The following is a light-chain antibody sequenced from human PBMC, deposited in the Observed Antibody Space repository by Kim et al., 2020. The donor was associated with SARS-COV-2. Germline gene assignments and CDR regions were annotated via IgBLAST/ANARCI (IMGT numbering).Light chain of an antibody. CDR2: SNS. V-gene: IGLV1-44*01. CDR1: NSNIGSNT. CDR3: AVWDDSLNGRM. Sequence: GQRVTISCSGSNSNIGSNTVNWYQQLPGTAPKVLIHSNSQRPSGVPDRFSGSKSGTSASLAISGLQSEDEADYYCAVWDDSLNGRMFGGGTKLTVL. J-gene: IGLJ3*02.